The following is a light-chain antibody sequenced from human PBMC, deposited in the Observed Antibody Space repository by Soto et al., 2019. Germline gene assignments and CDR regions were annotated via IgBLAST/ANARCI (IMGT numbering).Light chain of an antibody. CDR3: HQRFRWPLP. CDR1: QSVSTY. CDR2: DAS. J-gene: IGKJ4*01. V-gene: IGKV3-11*01. Sequence: EIVLTQSPATLSLSPGESATLSCRASQSVSTYLAWYQHKPGQTPRPLIYDASKRATGIPARFSGSGSGTDFTLTISSLEPEDFAVYYCHQRFRWPLPFGGGTKVEI.